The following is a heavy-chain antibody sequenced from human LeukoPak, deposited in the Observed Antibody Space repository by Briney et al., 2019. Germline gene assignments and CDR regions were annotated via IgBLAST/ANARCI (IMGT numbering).Heavy chain of an antibody. Sequence: ASVKVSCKASGGTFSSYAISWVRQAPGQELEWMGGIIPIFGTANYAQKLQGRVTITADDSTRTANMELSSLTSEDTAVYYCARGHAYGYQLLAIDYWGQGTLVTVSS. CDR3: ARGHAYGYQLLAIDY. J-gene: IGHJ4*02. CDR2: IIPIFGTA. CDR1: GGTFSSYA. V-gene: IGHV1-69*13. D-gene: IGHD2-2*01.